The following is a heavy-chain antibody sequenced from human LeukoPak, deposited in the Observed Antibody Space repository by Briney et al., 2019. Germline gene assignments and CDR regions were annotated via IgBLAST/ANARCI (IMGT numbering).Heavy chain of an antibody. CDR3: AKDRIFGVVIISYYMDV. J-gene: IGHJ6*03. CDR1: GFTFSSYA. V-gene: IGHV3-23*01. D-gene: IGHD3-3*01. Sequence: SGGSLRLSCAASGFTFSSYAMSWVRQAPGKGLEWVSAISGSGGSTYYADCVKGRFTISRDNSKNTLYLQMNSLRAEDTAVYYCAKDRIFGVVIISYYMDVWGKGTTVTVSS. CDR2: ISGSGGST.